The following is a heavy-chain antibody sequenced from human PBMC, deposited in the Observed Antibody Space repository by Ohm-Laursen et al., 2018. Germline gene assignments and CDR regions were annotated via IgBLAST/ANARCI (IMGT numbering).Heavy chain of an antibody. CDR1: GGAISNYY. D-gene: IGHD2-2*01. CDR3: ARQEGYCSSTSCYEVWFDP. Sequence: SETLSLTCTVSGGAISNYYWSWIRQPPGKGLEWIGHINYSGNTNYNPSPKSRVTISVDTSKNQSSLKLSSVTAADAAVYYCARQEGYCSSTSCYEVWFDPWGQGTLVTVSS. J-gene: IGHJ5*02. V-gene: IGHV4-59*08. CDR2: INYSGNT.